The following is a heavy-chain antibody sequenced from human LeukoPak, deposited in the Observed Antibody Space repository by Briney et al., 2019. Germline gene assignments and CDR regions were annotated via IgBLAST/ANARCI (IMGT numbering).Heavy chain of an antibody. CDR1: GDSISSGSYY. Sequence: SETLSLTCTVSGDSISSGSYYWSWIRQPAGTELEWIGRIYTTGSTNYNPSLKSRVTISVDTSKNQFSLKLSSVTAADTAVYYCARVPTVTFFDYWGQGTLVTVSS. CDR2: IYTTGST. CDR3: ARVPTVTFFDY. D-gene: IGHD4-17*01. V-gene: IGHV4-61*02. J-gene: IGHJ4*02.